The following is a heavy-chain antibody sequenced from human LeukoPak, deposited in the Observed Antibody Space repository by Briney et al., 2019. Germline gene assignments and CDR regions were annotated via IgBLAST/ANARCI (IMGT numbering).Heavy chain of an antibody. Sequence: GRPLTLLCAPSGFILNTYAMHWARQAPGKGVEGVADISYDGSNKYYADSVKGRFTIYRDNFKNTLYLQMNSLRAEDTAVYYCVRGGIATTDSHASFRDYWGQGTLVTVSS. CDR3: VRGGIATTDSHASFRDY. J-gene: IGHJ4*02. CDR2: ISYDGSNK. CDR1: GFILNTYA. V-gene: IGHV3-30*04. D-gene: IGHD6-13*01.